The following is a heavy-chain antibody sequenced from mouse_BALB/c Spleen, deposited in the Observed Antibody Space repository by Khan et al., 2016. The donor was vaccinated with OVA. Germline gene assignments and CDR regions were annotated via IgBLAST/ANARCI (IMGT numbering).Heavy chain of an antibody. Sequence: EVQLVESGGDLVKPGGSLKLSCAASGFTFSSYSMSWVRQTPDKRLEWVATISSGGDYTYYPDSVKGRFTITRDTARNTLYLQMSSLKSEDTAMYYCASDLTGSFAYWGQGTLVTVSA. CDR3: ASDLTGSFAY. J-gene: IGHJ3*01. CDR2: ISSGGDYT. CDR1: GFTFSSYS. V-gene: IGHV5-6*01. D-gene: IGHD4-1*01.